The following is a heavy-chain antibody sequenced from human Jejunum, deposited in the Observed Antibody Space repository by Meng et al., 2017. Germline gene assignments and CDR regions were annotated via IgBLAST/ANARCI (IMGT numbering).Heavy chain of an antibody. CDR1: GYTFTDHY. V-gene: IGHV1-2*04. CDR3: ARDAGSFLDYYFDS. D-gene: IGHD1-1*01. CDR2: TNPDTGGT. Sequence: QVQRVQSGAEVKQSGASVKVSCKASGYTFTDHYIHWVRQAPGQGLEWMGWTNPDTGGTNYAQKFQGWVTMTRDTSISTAYMELRRLRSDDTAVYYCARDAGSFLDYYFDSWGQGTLVTVSS. J-gene: IGHJ4*02.